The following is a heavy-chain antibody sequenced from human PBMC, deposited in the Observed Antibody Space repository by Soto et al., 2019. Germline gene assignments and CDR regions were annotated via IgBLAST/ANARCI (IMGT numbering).Heavy chain of an antibody. V-gene: IGHV3-23*01. J-gene: IGHJ4*02. CDR2: ISGGGDTT. D-gene: IGHD3-10*01. Sequence: EVQLLESGGGLVQPGGSLRLSCAASGFTFNNYVMTWVRQAPGKGLEWVSAISGGGDTTSYADSVKGRFTVSRDGSKNMLYLQMSSLRAEDTALYYCAKGRGGSGSLTPRVDFWGQGTLVTVSS. CDR3: AKGRGGSGSLTPRVDF. CDR1: GFTFNNYV.